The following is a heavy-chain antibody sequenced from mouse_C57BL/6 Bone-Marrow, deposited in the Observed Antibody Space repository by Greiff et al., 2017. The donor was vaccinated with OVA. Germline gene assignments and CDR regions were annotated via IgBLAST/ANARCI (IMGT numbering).Heavy chain of an antibody. CDR1: GYAFTNYL. V-gene: IGHV1-54*01. CDR3: AVYYGPSMDY. Sequence: QVQLQQSGAELVRPGTSVKVSCKASGYAFTNYLIEWVKQRPGQGLEWIGEINPGSGGTNYNEKFKGKATLTADKSSSTAYLQLSSLTSEDSAVYFCAVYYGPSMDYWGQGTSVTVSS. CDR2: INPGSGGT. J-gene: IGHJ4*01. D-gene: IGHD1-1*01.